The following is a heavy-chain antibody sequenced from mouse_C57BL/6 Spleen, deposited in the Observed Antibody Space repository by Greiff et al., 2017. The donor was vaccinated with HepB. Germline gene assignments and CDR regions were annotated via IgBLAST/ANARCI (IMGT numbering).Heavy chain of an antibody. Sequence: EVQGVESGGGLVKPGGSLKLSCAASGFTFSSYTMSWVRQTPEKRLEWVATISGGGGNTYYPDSVKGRFTISRDNAKNTLYLQMSSLRSEDTALYYCARQRDPYYFDYWGQGTTLTVSS. J-gene: IGHJ2*01. CDR2: ISGGGGNT. V-gene: IGHV5-9*01. CDR1: GFTFSSYT. D-gene: IGHD3-3*01. CDR3: ARQRDPYYFDY.